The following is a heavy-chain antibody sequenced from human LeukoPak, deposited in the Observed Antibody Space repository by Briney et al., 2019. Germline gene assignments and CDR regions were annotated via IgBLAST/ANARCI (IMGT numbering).Heavy chain of an antibody. Sequence: PSETLSLTCTVSRGSTSTYYWSWIRQPAGKGLEWIGRIYPSGNTNFNPSLMSRVTMSVDTSKNQFSLKLSSVTAADTAVYYCARDYPGIAVAGIRGLFDYWGQGTLVTVSP. V-gene: IGHV4-4*07. CDR1: RGSTSTYY. D-gene: IGHD6-19*01. J-gene: IGHJ4*02. CDR2: IYPSGNT. CDR3: ARDYPGIAVAGIRGLFDY.